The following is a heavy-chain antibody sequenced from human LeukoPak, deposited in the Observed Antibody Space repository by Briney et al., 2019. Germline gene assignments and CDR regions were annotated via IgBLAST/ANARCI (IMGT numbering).Heavy chain of an antibody. CDR2: INHSGST. CDR1: GGSFSGYY. Sequence: SETLSLTCAVYGGSFSGYYWSWIRQPPGKGLEWIGEINHSGSTNYNPSLKSRVTISVDTSKNQFSLKLSSVTAADTAVYYCARRPGGGYCSSTNCHIPFDYWGQGTLVTVSS. V-gene: IGHV4-34*01. CDR3: ARRPGGGYCSSTNCHIPFDY. J-gene: IGHJ4*02. D-gene: IGHD2-2*02.